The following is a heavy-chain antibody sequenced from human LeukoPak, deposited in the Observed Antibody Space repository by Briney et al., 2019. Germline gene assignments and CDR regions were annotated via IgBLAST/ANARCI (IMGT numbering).Heavy chain of an antibody. D-gene: IGHD6-19*01. V-gene: IGHV4-34*01. J-gene: IGHJ2*01. CDR1: GGPFSAYY. CDR3: ARRRAVAGTWYFDL. Sequence: PSETLSLTCAVYGGPFSAYYWSWIRQPPGKGLEWIGEINHSGSTNYKPSLKSRVTISEDTSKNQFSLQLSSVTAADTAVYYCARRRAVAGTWYFDLWGRGTLVTVSS. CDR2: INHSGST.